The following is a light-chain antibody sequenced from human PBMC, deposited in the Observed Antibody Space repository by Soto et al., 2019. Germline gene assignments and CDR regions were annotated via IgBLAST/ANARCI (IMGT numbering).Light chain of an antibody. CDR1: QSVSSN. V-gene: IGKV3-15*01. Sequence: DIVMTQSPATLSASPGERSTLSCRAGQSVSSNLAWYQQKPGQAPRLLIYGASTRATGIPAKFSGSGSGTEFTLTISSLQPDDFATYYCQQYNSYSWTLGQGTKVDI. J-gene: IGKJ1*01. CDR3: QQYNSYSWT. CDR2: GAS.